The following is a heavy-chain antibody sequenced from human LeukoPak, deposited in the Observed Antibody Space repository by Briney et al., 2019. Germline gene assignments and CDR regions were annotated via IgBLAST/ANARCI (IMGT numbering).Heavy chain of an antibody. D-gene: IGHD6-13*01. CDR3: ARRKGIAAPQHYYYYMDV. CDR1: GYTFTSYD. CDR2: INPNSGGT. V-gene: IGHV1-2*02. J-gene: IGHJ6*03. Sequence: GASVKVSCKASGYTFTSYDINWVRQAPGQGLEWMGWINPNSGGTNYAQKFQGRVTMTRDTSISTAYMELSRLRSDDTAVYYCARRKGIAAPQHYYYYMDVWGKGTTVTVSS.